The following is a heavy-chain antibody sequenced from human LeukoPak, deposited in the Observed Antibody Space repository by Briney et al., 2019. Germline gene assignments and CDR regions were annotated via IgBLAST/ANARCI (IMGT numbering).Heavy chain of an antibody. CDR2: IIPILGTA. V-gene: IGHV1-69*13. D-gene: IGHD3-9*01. J-gene: IGHJ5*01. Sequence: ASVKVSCKASGGTFSSYAISWVRQAPGQGLEWMGGIIPILGTANYAQKFQGRVTITADESTSTAYMELSSLRSEDTAVYYCARDLRAHILTGYSLMGEFDSWGQGTLVTVSS. CDR3: ARDLRAHILTGYSLMGEFDS. CDR1: GGTFSSYA.